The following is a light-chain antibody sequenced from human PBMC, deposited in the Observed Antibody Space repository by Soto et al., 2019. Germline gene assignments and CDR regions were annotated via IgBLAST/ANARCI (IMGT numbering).Light chain of an antibody. J-gene: IGKJ1*01. CDR3: QQYHNWPGT. CDR2: GAS. Sequence: EIVMTQSPATLSVSPGERATLSCRASQSVSSNLACYQQKPGQAPRLLIYGASTRATGIPARFSGSGSGTEFPLTISSLQSEDFAVYYCQQYHNWPGTFGQGTKVEIK. CDR1: QSVSSN. V-gene: IGKV3-15*01.